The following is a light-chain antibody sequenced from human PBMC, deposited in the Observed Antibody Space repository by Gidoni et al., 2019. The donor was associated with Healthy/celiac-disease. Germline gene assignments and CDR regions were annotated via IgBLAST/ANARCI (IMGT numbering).Light chain of an antibody. CDR2: AAS. CDR1: QGLSSY. Sequence: AIRMIQSPSSFSASTGDRVTITCRASQGLSSYLAWYQQKPGKAPKLRIYAASTLQSGVPSRYSGSGSGTDFTLTISCLQSEDFATYYCQQYYSYPPTFGQGTKLEIK. CDR3: QQYYSYPPT. V-gene: IGKV1-8*01. J-gene: IGKJ2*01.